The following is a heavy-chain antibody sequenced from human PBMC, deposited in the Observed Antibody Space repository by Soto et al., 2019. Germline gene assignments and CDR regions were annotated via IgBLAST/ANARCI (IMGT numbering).Heavy chain of an antibody. J-gene: IGHJ3*02. CDR2: IYQSGST. Sequence: SETLSLTCAVSGGSLSSSAYSWSWIRQPPGKGLEWIGFIYQSGSTYYNPSLKSRVTMSLDRPKNQFSLKLSSVTAADTAVYYCARELLFYDSDGFSWDNAFDIWGQGTMVTVSS. D-gene: IGHD3-22*01. CDR3: ARELLFYDSDGFSWDNAFDI. CDR1: GGSLSSSAYS. V-gene: IGHV4-30-2*01.